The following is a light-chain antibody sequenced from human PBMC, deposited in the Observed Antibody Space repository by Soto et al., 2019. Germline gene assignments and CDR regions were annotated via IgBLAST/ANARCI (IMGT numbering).Light chain of an antibody. V-gene: IGKV3-11*01. CDR3: QQRSNWLT. J-gene: IGKJ4*01. CDR1: QSVSSY. CDR2: DAS. Sequence: EIVLTQSPAAVSLSPGERATLSFRASQSVSSYLAWYQQKPGQAPRLLIYDASNRATGIPARFSGSGSGTDFTLTISSLEPEDFAVYYCQQRSNWLTFGGGTKVDIK.